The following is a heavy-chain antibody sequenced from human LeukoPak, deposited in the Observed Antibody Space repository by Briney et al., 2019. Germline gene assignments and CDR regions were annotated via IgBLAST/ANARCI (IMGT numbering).Heavy chain of an antibody. CDR1: GASISSYY. J-gene: IGHJ4*02. CDR3: GTSSHSGSYRAH. Sequence: SETLSLTCSVSGASISSYYWNWIRQPPGKGLEWIGYDHDSGESNYNPSLKSRVTISMDTSKNQFFLHLTSVTAADTAVYYCGTSSHSGSYRAHWGQGTLVTVS. D-gene: IGHD3-10*01. CDR2: DHDSGES. V-gene: IGHV4-59*08.